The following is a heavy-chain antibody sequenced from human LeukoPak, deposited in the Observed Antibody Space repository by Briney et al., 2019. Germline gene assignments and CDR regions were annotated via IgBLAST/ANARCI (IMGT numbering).Heavy chain of an antibody. CDR2: ISSASNTI. D-gene: IGHD3-10*01. J-gene: IGHJ5*02. Sequence: PGGSLRLSCAASGFTSSSYSMNWVRQAPGKGLEWISYISSASNTIYYADSVKGRFTISRDNAKNSVYLQMNSLRAEDTAMYYCARDGWFGDYNWFDPWGQGTLVTVSS. CDR1: GFTSSSYS. CDR3: ARDGWFGDYNWFDP. V-gene: IGHV3-48*01.